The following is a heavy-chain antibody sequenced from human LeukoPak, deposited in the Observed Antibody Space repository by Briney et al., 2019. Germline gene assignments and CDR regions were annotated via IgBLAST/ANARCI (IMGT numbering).Heavy chain of an antibody. D-gene: IGHD3-3*01. CDR3: ASTRYDFWSGYYTGYFDY. CDR1: GYTFTSYG. Sequence: ASVKVSCKASGYTFTSYGISWVRQAPGQGLEWMGWISAYNGNTNYAQKPQGRVTMTTDTSTSTAYMELRSLRSDDTAVYYCASTRYDFWSGYYTGYFDYWGQGTLVTVSS. J-gene: IGHJ4*02. CDR2: ISAYNGNT. V-gene: IGHV1-18*01.